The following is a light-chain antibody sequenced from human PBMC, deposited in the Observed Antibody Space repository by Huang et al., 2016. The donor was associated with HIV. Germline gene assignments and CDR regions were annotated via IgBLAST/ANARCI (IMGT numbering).Light chain of an antibody. V-gene: IGKV1-5*03. J-gene: IGKJ1*01. Sequence: DIQLTQSPSTLSASVGDRVTITCRASPSISSWFALYQQNPGKPPKLLLYTASLLESGVPARFSGSGSGTEFTVTLTSLQSDDFATYKCQQYKNFSWTFGHGTKVDVK. CDR1: PSISSW. CDR3: QQYKNFSWT. CDR2: TAS.